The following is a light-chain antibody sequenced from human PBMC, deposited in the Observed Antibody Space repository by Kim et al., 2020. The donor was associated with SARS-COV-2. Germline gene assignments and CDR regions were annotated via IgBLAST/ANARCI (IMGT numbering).Light chain of an antibody. Sequence: SSELTQDPAVSMALGQTVRITCQGDSLRRYYASWYQQKPGQAPVVVIYGKGNRPSGITDRFSGSSSGNTASLTITGAQAEAEADYYCTSRDSSTNNLVFG. V-gene: IGLV3-19*01. J-gene: IGLJ2*01. CDR2: GKG. CDR3: TSRDSSTNNLV. CDR1: SLRRYY.